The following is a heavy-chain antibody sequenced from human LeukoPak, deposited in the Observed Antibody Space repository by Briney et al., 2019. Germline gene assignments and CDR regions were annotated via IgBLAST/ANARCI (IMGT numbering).Heavy chain of an antibody. CDR2: ISYDGSNN. J-gene: IGHJ2*01. CDR3: ARDGLAAATLHWCFDL. Sequence: GGSLRLSCAASGFTFSSYGMHWVRQAPGKGLEWVAVISYDGSNNYYADSVKGRFTISRDNSKNTLYLQMNSLRAEDTAVYYCARDGLAAATLHWCFDLWGRGTLVTVSS. CDR1: GFTFSSYG. V-gene: IGHV3-30*03. D-gene: IGHD2-15*01.